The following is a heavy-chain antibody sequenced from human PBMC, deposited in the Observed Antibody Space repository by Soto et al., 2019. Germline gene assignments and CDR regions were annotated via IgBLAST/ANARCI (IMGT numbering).Heavy chain of an antibody. D-gene: IGHD2-21*01. J-gene: IGHJ4*01. V-gene: IGHV3-21*01. CDR2: ISSSSSYI. Sequence: PVGSLRLSCAASGLTFSSYSMNWVRQAPGKGLEWVSSISSSSSYIYYADSVKGRFTISRDNAKNSLYLQMNSLRAEDTAAYYCARYSHYFTRVTPYRFNDCGHGTLVTVPS. CDR1: GLTFSSYS. CDR3: ARYSHYFTRVTPYRFND.